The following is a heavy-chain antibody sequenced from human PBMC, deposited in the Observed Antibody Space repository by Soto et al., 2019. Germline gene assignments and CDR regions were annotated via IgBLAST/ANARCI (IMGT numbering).Heavy chain of an antibody. CDR2: ISSSSSYT. J-gene: IGHJ3*02. D-gene: IGHD5-12*01. CDR1: GFTFSDYY. V-gene: IGHV3-11*05. CDR3: AREMATTLSLDAFDI. Sequence: PGGSLRLSCAASGFTFSDYYMSWIRQAPGKGLEWVSYISSSSSYTNYADSVKGRFTISRDNAKNSLYLQMNSLRAEDTAVYYCAREMATTLSLDAFDIWGQGTMVTVSS.